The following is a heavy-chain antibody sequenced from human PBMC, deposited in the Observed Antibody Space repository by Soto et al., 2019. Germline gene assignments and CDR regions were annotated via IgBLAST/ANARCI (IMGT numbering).Heavy chain of an antibody. J-gene: IGHJ4*02. CDR3: GAAPGGGGY. V-gene: IGHV3-53*01. D-gene: IGHD3-10*01. CDR1: GFTVSNNY. Sequence: EVQLVESGGGLIQPGGSLRLSCAVSGFTVSNNYMSWVRQAPGKGLEGVSVIYSGGYTAYGDSVKGRFTISRDNSKNTPLLQTNTRVPADPAVLYCGAAPGGGGYWGQGTLVTVSS. CDR2: IYSGGYT.